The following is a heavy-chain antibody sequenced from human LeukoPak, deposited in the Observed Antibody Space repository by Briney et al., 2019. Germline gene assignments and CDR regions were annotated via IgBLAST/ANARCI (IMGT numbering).Heavy chain of an antibody. Sequence: AGGSLRLSCAASGFTVSSNYMSWVRQAPGKGLEWVAVIYSGGSTYYADSVKGRFTISRDNSKNTLYLQMNSLTAEDTAVYYCARDLLIYYGSGSYYNSWGQGTLVTVSS. CDR2: IYSGGST. D-gene: IGHD3-10*01. J-gene: IGHJ4*02. CDR1: GFTVSSNY. V-gene: IGHV3-66*01. CDR3: ARDLLIYYGSGSYYNS.